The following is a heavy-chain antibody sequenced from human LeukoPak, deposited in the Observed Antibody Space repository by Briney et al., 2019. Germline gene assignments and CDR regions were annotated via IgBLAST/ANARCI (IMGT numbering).Heavy chain of an antibody. CDR2: IKQDGREK. D-gene: IGHD4-17*01. CDR1: GFTFSSYW. V-gene: IGHV3-7*01. CDR3: ARWRHDYGDEKFDP. J-gene: IGHJ5*02. Sequence: PGGSLRLSCAAPGFTFSSYWMSWVRQAPGKGLEWVANIKQDGREKYYVDSVKGRFTISRDNAKNSLYLQMNSLRAEDTAVYYCARWRHDYGDEKFDPWGQGTLVTVSS.